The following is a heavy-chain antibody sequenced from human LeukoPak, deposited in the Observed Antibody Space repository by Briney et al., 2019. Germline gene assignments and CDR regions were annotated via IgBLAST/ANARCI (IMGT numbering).Heavy chain of an antibody. CDR2: ISSSSSYI. Sequence: GGSLRLSCAASGFTFSSYSMNWVRQAPGKGLEWVSCISSSSSYIYYADSVKGRFTISRDNAKSSLYPQMNSLRAEDTAVYYCARDSPHEVVLPAASPPFGYWGQGTLVTVSS. D-gene: IGHD2-2*01. CDR1: GFTFSSYS. V-gene: IGHV3-21*01. J-gene: IGHJ4*02. CDR3: ARDSPHEVVLPAASPPFGY.